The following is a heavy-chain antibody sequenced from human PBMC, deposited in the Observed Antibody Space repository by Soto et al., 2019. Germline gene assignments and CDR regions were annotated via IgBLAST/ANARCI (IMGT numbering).Heavy chain of an antibody. D-gene: IGHD1-26*01. CDR1: GFTFSSYA. Sequence: GGSLRLSCAASGFTFSSYAMHWVRQAPGKGLEYVSAISSNGGSTYYANSVKGRFTISRDNSKNTLYLQMNSLRAEDMAVYYCARRGSGSYYDYWGQGTLVTVSS. V-gene: IGHV3-64*01. CDR3: ARRGSGSYYDY. CDR2: ISSNGGST. J-gene: IGHJ4*02.